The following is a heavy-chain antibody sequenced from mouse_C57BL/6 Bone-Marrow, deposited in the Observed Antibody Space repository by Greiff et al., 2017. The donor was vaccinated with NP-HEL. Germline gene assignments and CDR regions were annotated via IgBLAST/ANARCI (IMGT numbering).Heavy chain of an antibody. Sequence: VQLQESGPELVKPGASVKISCKASGYAFSSSWMNWVKQRPGKGLEWIGRIYPGDGDTNYNGKFKGKATLTADKSSSTAYMQLSSLTSEDSAVYFCARDSNYYGRAYWGQGTLVTVSA. CDR3: ARDSNYYGRAY. D-gene: IGHD1-1*01. J-gene: IGHJ3*01. CDR2: IYPGDGDT. V-gene: IGHV1-82*01. CDR1: GYAFSSSW.